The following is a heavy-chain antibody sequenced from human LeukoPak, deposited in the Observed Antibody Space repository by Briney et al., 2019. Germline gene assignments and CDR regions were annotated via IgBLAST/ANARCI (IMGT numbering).Heavy chain of an antibody. CDR1: GFTFSSYS. J-gene: IGHJ4*02. CDR3: ARASEWLLWSQVDY. CDR2: ISSSSSYI. V-gene: IGHV3-21*01. Sequence: GGSLRLSCAASGFTFSSYSMNWVRQAPGKGLEWVSSISSSSSYIYYADSVKGRFTISRDNAKNSLYLQMNSLRAEDTAVYYCARASEWLLWSQVDYWGQGTLVTVSS. D-gene: IGHD3-3*01.